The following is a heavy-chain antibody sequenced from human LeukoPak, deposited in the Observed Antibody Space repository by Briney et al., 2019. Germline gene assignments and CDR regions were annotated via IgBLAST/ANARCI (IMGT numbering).Heavy chain of an antibody. Sequence: SETLSLTCTVSGGSISSYYWSWIRQPPGKGLEWIAYIYYSGSTNYNPSLKSRVTISVDTSKNQFSLKLSSVTAADTAVYYCARATYYDFWSGYTLPQSGGAYYYYYYMDVWGKGTTVTVSS. CDR2: IYYSGST. J-gene: IGHJ6*03. V-gene: IGHV4-59*01. CDR3: ARATYYDFWSGYTLPQSGGAYYYYYYMDV. D-gene: IGHD3-3*01. CDR1: GGSISSYY.